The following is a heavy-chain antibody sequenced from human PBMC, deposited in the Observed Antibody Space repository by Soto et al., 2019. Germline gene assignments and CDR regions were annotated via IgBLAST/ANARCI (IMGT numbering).Heavy chain of an antibody. CDR2: IYPGDSDI. D-gene: IGHD3-3*01. CDR3: ARPASGHYYAGFDY. CDR1: AYSFTNYW. V-gene: IGHV5-51*01. J-gene: IGHJ4*02. Sequence: GESLKISCNGSAYSFTNYWIGWVRQMPGKGLEWMGSIYPGDSDIKYSPSFQGQVTISADKSINTAYLQWSSLKASDSAMYYCARPASGHYYAGFDYWGQGTLVTVSS.